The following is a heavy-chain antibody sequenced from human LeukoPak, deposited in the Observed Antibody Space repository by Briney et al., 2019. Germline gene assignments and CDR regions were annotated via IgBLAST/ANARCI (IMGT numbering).Heavy chain of an antibody. Sequence: PGGSLRLSCEASGFSVSSNHMSWLRQAPGSGLECVTVIDRGRSTFSADPVKGRFTISRDNSKNTLYLQMNSLRVEDTAEFYCAKRVGYGYGMDVWGQGTTVTVSS. CDR1: GFSVSSNH. J-gene: IGHJ6*02. CDR2: IDRGRST. V-gene: IGHV3-53*01. CDR3: AKRVGYGYGMDV. D-gene: IGHD6-13*01.